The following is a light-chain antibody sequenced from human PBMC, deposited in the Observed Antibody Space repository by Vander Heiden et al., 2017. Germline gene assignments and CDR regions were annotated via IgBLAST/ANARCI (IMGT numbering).Light chain of an antibody. CDR2: EVS. CDR3: CSYAAGDVV. Sequence: QSALTQPASVSGSPGQSITISCTGTSSDVGGYNLVSWYQQHPGKAPKLVIYEVSERPSGVSNRFSGSKSGNTASLTISGLQAEDEADYFCCSYAAGDVVFGGGTKLTVL. V-gene: IGLV2-23*02. CDR1: SSDVGGYNL. J-gene: IGLJ2*01.